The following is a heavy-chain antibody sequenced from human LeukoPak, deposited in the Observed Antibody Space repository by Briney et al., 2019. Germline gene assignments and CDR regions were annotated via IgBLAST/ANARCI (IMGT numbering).Heavy chain of an antibody. J-gene: IGHJ3*02. CDR2: INPNSGGT. V-gene: IGHV1-2*06. CDR3: ARSLWFGDLWAFDI. D-gene: IGHD3-10*01. CDR1: GYTFTGYY. Sequence: ASVKISCKASGYTFTGYYMHWVRQAPGQGPEWMGRINPNSGGTNYAQKFQGRVTMTRDTSISTAYMELSRLRSDDTAVYYCARSLWFGDLWAFDIWGQGTMVTVSS.